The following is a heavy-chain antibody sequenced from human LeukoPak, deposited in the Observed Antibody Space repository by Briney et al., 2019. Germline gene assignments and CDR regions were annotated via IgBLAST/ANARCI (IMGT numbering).Heavy chain of an antibody. CDR1: GFTFSSYG. CDR2: ISYDGSNK. D-gene: IGHD1-1*01. CDR3: AKGDGTFDY. V-gene: IGHV3-30*18. Sequence: GGSLRLSCAASGFTFSSYGMHWVRQAPGKGLEWVAVISYDGSNKYYADSVKGRFTISRDNSKNTLYLQMNSLRAEDTAVYYCAKGDGTFDYWGQGTLVTVSS. J-gene: IGHJ4*02.